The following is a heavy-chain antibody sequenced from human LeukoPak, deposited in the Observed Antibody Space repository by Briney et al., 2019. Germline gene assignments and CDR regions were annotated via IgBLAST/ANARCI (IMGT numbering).Heavy chain of an antibody. V-gene: IGHV3-21*01. Sequence: GGSLRLSCAASGFTFSSYSMNRVRQAPGKGLEWVSSISSSSSYIYYADSVKGRFTISRDNAKNSLYLQMNSLRAEDTAVYYCARDGYDSSGYYPLDYWGQGTLVTVSS. D-gene: IGHD3-22*01. CDR2: ISSSSSYI. J-gene: IGHJ4*02. CDR1: GFTFSSYS. CDR3: ARDGYDSSGYYPLDY.